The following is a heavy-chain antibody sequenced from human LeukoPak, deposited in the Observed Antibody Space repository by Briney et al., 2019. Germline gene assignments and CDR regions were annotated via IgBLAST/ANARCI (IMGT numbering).Heavy chain of an antibody. CDR3: AKDNYRNYGFWSGYGFDY. CDR1: GFTFDDYA. J-gene: IGHJ4*02. D-gene: IGHD3-3*01. V-gene: IGHV3-9*01. CDR2: ISWNSGSI. Sequence: GRPLRLSCAASGFTFDDYAMHWVRQAPGKGLEWVSGISWNSGSIGYADSVKGRFTISRDNAKNSLYLQMNSLRAEDTALYYCAKDNYRNYGFWSGYGFDYWGQGTLVTVSS.